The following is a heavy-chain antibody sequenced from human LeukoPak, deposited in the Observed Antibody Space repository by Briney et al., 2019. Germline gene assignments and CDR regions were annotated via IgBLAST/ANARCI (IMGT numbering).Heavy chain of an antibody. CDR1: GGSFSGYY. Sequence: SETLSLTCAVYGGSFSGYYWSWIRQPPGKGLEWIGEINHSGSTNYNPSLKSRVTMSVDTSKNQFSLKLSSVTAADTAVYYCARDLGYSGSYTDYWGQGTLVTVSS. CDR2: INHSGST. V-gene: IGHV4-34*01. J-gene: IGHJ4*02. D-gene: IGHD1-26*01. CDR3: ARDLGYSGSYTDY.